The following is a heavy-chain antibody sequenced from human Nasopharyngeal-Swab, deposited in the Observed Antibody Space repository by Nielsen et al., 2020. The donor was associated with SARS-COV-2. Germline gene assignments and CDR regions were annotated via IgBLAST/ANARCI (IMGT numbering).Heavy chain of an antibody. CDR2: INPSGGSA. V-gene: IGHV1-46*01. CDR1: GGTFSSYA. Sequence: ASVKVSCKASGGTFSSYAISWVRQAPGQGLEWMGIINPSGGSATYAQRFQGKVTMTRDTSTSTVFMELSSLKSEDTAVYYCARDRYGSGSFLGYWGQGTLVTVSS. D-gene: IGHD3-10*01. CDR3: ARDRYGSGSFLGY. J-gene: IGHJ4*02.